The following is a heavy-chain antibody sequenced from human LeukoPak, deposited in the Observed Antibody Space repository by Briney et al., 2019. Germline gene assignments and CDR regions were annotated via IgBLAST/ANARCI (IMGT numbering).Heavy chain of an antibody. J-gene: IGHJ5*01. D-gene: IGHD2-8*01. CDR3: ARDGTTNRYNLFDS. CDR2: ISDSGTTE. CDR1: GFSLSSFQ. Sequence: PGGSLRLSCAASGFSLSSFQMNWVRQAPGKGLEWISYISDSGTTEYYADSVKGRFTISRDNAKNSLYLQMNSLTGEDTALYYCARDGTTNRYNLFDSWGQGTLVTVSS. V-gene: IGHV3-48*03.